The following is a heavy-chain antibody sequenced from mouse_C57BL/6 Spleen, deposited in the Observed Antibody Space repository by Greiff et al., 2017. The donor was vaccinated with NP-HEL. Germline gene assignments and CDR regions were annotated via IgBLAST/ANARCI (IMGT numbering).Heavy chain of an antibody. D-gene: IGHD1-1*01. Sequence: QVQLQQPGAELVRPGSSVKLSCKASGYTFTSYWMDWVKQRPGQGLEWIGNIYPSDSETHYNQKFKDKATLTVDKSSSTAYMQLSSLTSEDSAVYYCARAGISRDYWGQGTTLTVSS. J-gene: IGHJ2*01. CDR2: IYPSDSET. V-gene: IGHV1-61*01. CDR3: ARAGISRDY. CDR1: GYTFTSYW.